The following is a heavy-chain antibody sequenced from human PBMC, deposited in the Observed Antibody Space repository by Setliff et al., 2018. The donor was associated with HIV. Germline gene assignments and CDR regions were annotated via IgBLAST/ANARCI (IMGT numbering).Heavy chain of an antibody. V-gene: IGHV4-34*01. Sequence: SETLSLTCAMYGDSFGDFYWNWIRQAPGKGLEWIVELNDRGHINYNPSLKSRVTISQDTSKRQFSLRMTSVTAADTAVYYCAIFFVTSVTTQDHWGQGTQVTVSS. J-gene: IGHJ4*02. CDR1: GDSFGDFY. CDR2: LNDRGHI. CDR3: AIFFVTSVTTQDH. D-gene: IGHD4-17*01.